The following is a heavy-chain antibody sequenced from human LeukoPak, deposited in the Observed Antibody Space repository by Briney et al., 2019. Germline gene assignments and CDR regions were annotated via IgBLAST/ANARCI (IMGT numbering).Heavy chain of an antibody. CDR1: GVSFSDYA. CDR2: IWYDGGYE. D-gene: IGHD4-17*01. Sequence: GGSLRLSCTGSGVSFSDYAIHWVRQAPGKGLEWVSAIWYDGGYEYYADSVRGRFTISRGNSKSTVYLRMNSLGAEDTALYLCARDGGPYGDMFFDFWGQGTLVTVSS. CDR3: ARDGGPYGDMFFDF. V-gene: IGHV3-33*01. J-gene: IGHJ4*02.